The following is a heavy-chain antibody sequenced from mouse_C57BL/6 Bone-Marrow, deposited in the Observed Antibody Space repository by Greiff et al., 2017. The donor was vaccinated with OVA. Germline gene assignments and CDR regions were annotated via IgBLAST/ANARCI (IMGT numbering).Heavy chain of an antibody. J-gene: IGHJ2*01. CDR2: INPGSGGT. Sequence: QVQLKESGAELVRPGTSVKVSCKASGYAFTNYLIEWVKQRPGQGLEWIGVINPGSGGTNYNEKFKGKATLTADKSSSTAYMQLSSLTSEDSAVYFCARSKLYYGHEDYWGQGTTLTVSS. V-gene: IGHV1-54*01. CDR3: ARSKLYYGHEDY. D-gene: IGHD1-1*01. CDR1: GYAFTNYL.